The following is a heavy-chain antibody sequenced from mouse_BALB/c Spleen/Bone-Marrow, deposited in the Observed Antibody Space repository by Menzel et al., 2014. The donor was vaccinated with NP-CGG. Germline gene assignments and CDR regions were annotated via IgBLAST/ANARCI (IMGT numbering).Heavy chain of an antibody. J-gene: IGHJ1*01. CDR1: GYSSSSYY. Sequence: VQLQQPRPELMKPGASVKISCKASGYSSSSYYMHWVKQSHGKSLEWIGYIDPFNGGTSYNQKFKGKATLTVDKSSSTAYMHLSSLTSEDSAVYYCAREGIYYYGSGYFDVWGAETTVTVSS. CDR3: AREGIYYYGSGYFDV. D-gene: IGHD1-1*01. V-gene: IGHV1S135*01. CDR2: IDPFNGGT.